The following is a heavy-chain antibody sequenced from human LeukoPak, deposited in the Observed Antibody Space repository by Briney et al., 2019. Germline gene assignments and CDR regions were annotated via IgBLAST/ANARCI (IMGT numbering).Heavy chain of an antibody. CDR3: ARVDGP. D-gene: IGHD5-24*01. J-gene: IGHJ5*02. CDR2: IKEDGSQK. CDR1: GGSISSYY. V-gene: IGHV3-7*01. Sequence: ETLSLTCTVSGGSISSYYWSWVRQAPGKGLEWVANIKEDGSQKYYVDSVKGRFTISRDNAKKSLYLQMNSLTGEDTAVYYCARVDGPWGQGTLVTVSS.